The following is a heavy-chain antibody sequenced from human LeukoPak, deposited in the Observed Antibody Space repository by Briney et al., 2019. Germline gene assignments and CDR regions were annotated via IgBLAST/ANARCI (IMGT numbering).Heavy chain of an antibody. V-gene: IGHV3-30*18. J-gene: IGHJ4*02. CDR1: GFTFSSYG. D-gene: IGHD6-13*01. CDR2: ISYDGNKK. Sequence: GGSLRLSCAASGFTFSSYGMHWVRQAPGKWLEWVAVISYDGNKKYYADSVKGRFTISRDNSKNTLYLQMNSLRAEDTAVYYCAKVDSTSWYYFDYWGQGTLVTVSS. CDR3: AKVDSTSWYYFDY.